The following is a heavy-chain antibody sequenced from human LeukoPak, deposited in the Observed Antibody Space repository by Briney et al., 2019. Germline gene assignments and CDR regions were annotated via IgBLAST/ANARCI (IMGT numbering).Heavy chain of an antibody. D-gene: IGHD3-10*01. V-gene: IGHV1-18*01. Sequence: GSLKVSCKASGYTFTSYGISWVRQAPGQGLEWMGWISAYNGNTNYAQKLQGRVTMTTDTSTSTPYMELRSLRYDDTAVYYGARDRSYYYCSVGAFDIWGQGTMVTVSS. J-gene: IGHJ3*02. CDR3: ARDRSYYYCSVGAFDI. CDR1: GYTFTSYG. CDR2: ISAYNGNT.